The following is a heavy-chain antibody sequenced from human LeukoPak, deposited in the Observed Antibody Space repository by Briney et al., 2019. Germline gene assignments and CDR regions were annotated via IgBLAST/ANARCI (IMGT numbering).Heavy chain of an antibody. Sequence: ASVKVSCKASGYTFTGYYMHWVRQAPGQGLEWMGWINPNSGGTNYAQKFQGRVTMTRDTSISTAYMELSRLRSDDTAVYYCATTTSGGDAFDIWGQGTMVTVSS. J-gene: IGHJ3*02. D-gene: IGHD1-26*01. V-gene: IGHV1-2*02. CDR2: INPNSGGT. CDR3: ATTTSGGDAFDI. CDR1: GYTFTGYY.